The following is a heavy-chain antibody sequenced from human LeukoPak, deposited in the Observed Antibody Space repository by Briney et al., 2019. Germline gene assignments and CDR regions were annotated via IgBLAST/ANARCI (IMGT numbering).Heavy chain of an antibody. CDR1: GFTFSSYA. J-gene: IGHJ6*02. Sequence: PGGSLRLSCAASGFTFSSYAMHWVRQAPGKELEWVAVISYGGSNKYYADSVKGRFTISRDNSKNTLYLQMNSLRAEDTAVYYCARGSYSFYYYGMDVWGQGTTVTVSS. D-gene: IGHD4-4*01. CDR3: ARGSYSFYYYGMDV. V-gene: IGHV3-30-3*01. CDR2: ISYGGSNK.